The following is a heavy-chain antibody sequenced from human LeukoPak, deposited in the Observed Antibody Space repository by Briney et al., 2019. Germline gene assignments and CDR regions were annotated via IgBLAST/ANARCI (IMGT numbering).Heavy chain of an antibody. CDR2: ISSSNTYI. CDR1: GFTFSSHT. D-gene: IGHD3-22*01. J-gene: IGHJ4*02. V-gene: IGHV3-21*01. CDR3: ARGYSDSSEIDY. Sequence: PGGSLRLSCAASGFTFSSHTMIWVRQAPGKGLEWVSSISSSNTYIYYADSVQGRFTISRDSAKNSLYLQMNSLRAEDTAVYYCARGYSDSSEIDYWGQGTLVTVSS.